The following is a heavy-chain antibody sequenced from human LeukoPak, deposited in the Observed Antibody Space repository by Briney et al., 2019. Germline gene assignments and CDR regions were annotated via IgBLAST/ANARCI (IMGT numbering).Heavy chain of an antibody. CDR2: IYSGGST. CDR1: GXTVSSNY. Sequence: GGSLRLSCAASGXTVSSNYMSWVRQAPGKGLEWVSVIYSGGSTYYADSVKGRFTISRDNSKNTLYLQMNSLRAEDTAVYYCARVGIWFGELLSGDYWGQGTLVTVSS. D-gene: IGHD3-10*01. J-gene: IGHJ4*02. V-gene: IGHV3-66*01. CDR3: ARVGIWFGELLSGDY.